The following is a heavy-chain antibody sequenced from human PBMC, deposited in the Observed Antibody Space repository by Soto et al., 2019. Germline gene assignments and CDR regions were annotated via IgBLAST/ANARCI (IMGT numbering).Heavy chain of an antibody. CDR3: ARGLTTVTTRAVEEDY. V-gene: IGHV3-23*01. CDR2: INSNGEST. CDR1: GFTFSRYV. D-gene: IGHD4-17*01. J-gene: IGHJ4*02. Sequence: PGGSLRLSCVASGFTFSRYVMSWVRQAPGKGLEWVSAINSNGESTYYADSVKGRFTISRDNSKNTLYLQMNSLRAEDTAVYYCARGLTTVTTRAVEEDYWGQGTLVTVSS.